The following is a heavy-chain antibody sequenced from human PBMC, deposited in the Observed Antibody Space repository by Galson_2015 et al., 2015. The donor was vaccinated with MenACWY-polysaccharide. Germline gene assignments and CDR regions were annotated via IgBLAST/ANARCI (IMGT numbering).Heavy chain of an antibody. V-gene: IGHV6-1*01. CDR2: TYLRSKWYS. CDR3: ARGLAVTGYYFDY. D-gene: IGHD6-19*01. J-gene: IGHJ4*02. CDR1: GDSVSGHSVA. Sequence: CAISGDSVSGHSVAWNWIRQSPSRGLEWLGRTYLRSKWYSDYAESVKSRISINADTSKNQFSLQLNSVTPEDTAVYYCARGLAVTGYYFDYWGQGTLVTVSS.